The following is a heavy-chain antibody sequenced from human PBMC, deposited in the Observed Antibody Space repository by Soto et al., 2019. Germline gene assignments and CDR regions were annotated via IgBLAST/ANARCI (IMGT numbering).Heavy chain of an antibody. Sequence: QVQLVQSGAEVKKPGSSVKVSCKASGGTFSSYTISWVRQAPGQGLEWMGRIIPILGIANYAQKFQGRVTITADKSTSRAYMEMSSLRSEDTAVYYCARGGYGGNCFDYWGQGTLVTVSS. J-gene: IGHJ4*02. CDR1: GGTFSSYT. D-gene: IGHD2-15*01. CDR2: IIPILGIA. CDR3: ARGGYGGNCFDY. V-gene: IGHV1-69*02.